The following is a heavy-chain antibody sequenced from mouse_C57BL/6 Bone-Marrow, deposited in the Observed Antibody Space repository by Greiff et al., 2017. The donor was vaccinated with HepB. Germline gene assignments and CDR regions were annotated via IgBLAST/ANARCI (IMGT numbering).Heavy chain of an antibody. CDR1: GYTFTSYG. CDR3: ARYFGWYFDV. CDR2: IYPRSGNT. Sequence: VHLVESGAELARPGASVKLSCKASGYTFTSYGISWVKQRTGQGLEWIGEIYPRSGNTYYNEKFKGKATLTADKSSSTAYMELRSLTSEDSAVYFCARYFGWYFDVWGTGTTVTVSS. J-gene: IGHJ1*03. V-gene: IGHV1-81*01.